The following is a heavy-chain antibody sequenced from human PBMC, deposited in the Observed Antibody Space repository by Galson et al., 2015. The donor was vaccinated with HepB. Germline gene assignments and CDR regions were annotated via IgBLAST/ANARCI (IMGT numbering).Heavy chain of an antibody. CDR2: IRSKAYGGTT. V-gene: IGHV3-49*03. CDR1: GFTFGDYA. J-gene: IGHJ6*03. CDR3: TRGMTTVTWDYYYYMDV. Sequence: SLRLSCAASGFTFGDYAMSWFRQAPGKGLEWVGFIRSKAYGGTTEYAASVKGRFTISRDDSKSIAYLQMNSLKTEDTAVYYCTRGMTTVTWDYYYYMDVWGKGTTVTVSS. D-gene: IGHD4-11*01.